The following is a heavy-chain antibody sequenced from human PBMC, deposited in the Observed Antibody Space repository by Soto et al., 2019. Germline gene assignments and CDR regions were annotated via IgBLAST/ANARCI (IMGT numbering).Heavy chain of an antibody. J-gene: IGHJ4*02. CDR3: ATTDWSFDY. Sequence: EVQLVQSGAEVKKPGESLKISCKGSGYSFITYWIGWVRQMPGKGLEWVAMIYPGDSQIRYSPHFEGQVTISADKSIRTACLLWSSLKASDTAMYYCATTDWSFDYWGQGTLVTGSS. CDR2: IYPGDSQI. V-gene: IGHV5-51*03. D-gene: IGHD3-9*01. CDR1: GYSFITYW.